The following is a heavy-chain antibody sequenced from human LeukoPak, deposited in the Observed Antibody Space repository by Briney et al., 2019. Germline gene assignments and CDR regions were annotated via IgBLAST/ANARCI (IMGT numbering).Heavy chain of an antibody. CDR2: LIPLFGTP. D-gene: IGHD5-24*01. CDR3: AHATQRLPTIMIDAFDI. Sequence: SVKVSCKASGGTFNNYAINWVRQAPGQGLEWVGGLIPLFGTPNYAQKFQGKVTITADESTSTFYMDLSGLRSEDTAVYYCAHATQRLPTIMIDAFDIWGQGTRVTVSS. J-gene: IGHJ3*02. V-gene: IGHV1-69*13. CDR1: GGTFNNYA.